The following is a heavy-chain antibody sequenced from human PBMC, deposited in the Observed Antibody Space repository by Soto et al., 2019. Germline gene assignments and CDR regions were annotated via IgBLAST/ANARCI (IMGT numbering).Heavy chain of an antibody. CDR3: AKRILRVYAISPGCDY. V-gene: IGHV3-23*01. Sequence: EVELLESGGGLVQPGGSLRLSCAASGFTFSSYAMGLGRKAPGKGLEWVSGINGGGSSTYYADPVKGRFTISRDNSKNNPYLQVNSLTAEDTATYYCAKRILRVYAISPGCDYWGQGTLVTVSS. D-gene: IGHD2-8*01. CDR2: INGGGSST. CDR1: GFTFSSYA. J-gene: IGHJ4*02.